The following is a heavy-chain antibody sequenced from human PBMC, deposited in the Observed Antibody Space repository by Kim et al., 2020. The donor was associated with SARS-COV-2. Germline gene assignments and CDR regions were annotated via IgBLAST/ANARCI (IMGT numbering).Heavy chain of an antibody. V-gene: IGHV1-3*01. D-gene: IGHD2-15*01. J-gene: IGHJ6*02. CDR3: ARDWAAPPPYYYYGMDV. Sequence: FQGRVTITRDTSASKAYMGLSSLRSEDTAVYYCARDWAAPPPYYYYGMDVWGQGTTVTVSS.